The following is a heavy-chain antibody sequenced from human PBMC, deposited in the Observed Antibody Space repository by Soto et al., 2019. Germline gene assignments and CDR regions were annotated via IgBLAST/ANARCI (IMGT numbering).Heavy chain of an antibody. CDR3: ARDFYGVDL. CDR2: IYQGGSA. V-gene: IGHV4-30-2*06. CDR1: GGCITGGGYS. J-gene: IGHJ6*02. Sequence: PSETLSLSFTVSGGCITGGGYSWSWIRQSPGQGLEWIVYIYQGGSAYYNPSLKTRVTILVDRSNNQFSLNLTSVTAAETAVYYCARDFYGVDLWGQGTTVTV.